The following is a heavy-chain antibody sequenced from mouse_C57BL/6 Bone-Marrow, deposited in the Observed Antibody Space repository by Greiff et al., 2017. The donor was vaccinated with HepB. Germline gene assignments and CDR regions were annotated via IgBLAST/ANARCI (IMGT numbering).Heavy chain of an antibody. CDR3: ARWLRSDY. D-gene: IGHD1-1*01. CDR1: GYAFSSSW. Sequence: VQRVESGPELVKPGASVKISCKASGYAFSSSWMNWVKQRPGKGLEWIGRIYPGDGDTNYNGKFKGKATLTADKSSSTAYMQLSSLTSEDSAVYFCARWLRSDYWGQGTTLTVSS. J-gene: IGHJ2*01. CDR2: IYPGDGDT. V-gene: IGHV1-82*01.